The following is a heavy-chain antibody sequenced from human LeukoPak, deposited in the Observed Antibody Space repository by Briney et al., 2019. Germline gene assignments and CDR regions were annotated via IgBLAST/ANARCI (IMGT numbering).Heavy chain of an antibody. J-gene: IGHJ4*02. CDR2: ISTSGTT. D-gene: IGHD6-19*01. V-gene: IGHV3-53*01. CDR1: GFTVSSNY. CDR3: ARVRSDTRGWYEFDY. Sequence: PGGSLRLSCAASGFTVSSNYMSWVRQASGEGLEFVSFISTSGTTDYTDSVKGRFTISSDNSKNTLYLQMNSLRAEDTAVYYCARVRSDTRGWYEFDYWGQGTLVTVSS.